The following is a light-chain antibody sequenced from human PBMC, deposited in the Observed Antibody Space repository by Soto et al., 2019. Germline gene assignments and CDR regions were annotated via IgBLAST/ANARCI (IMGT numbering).Light chain of an antibody. V-gene: IGKV1-39*01. Sequence: DIQMTQSPSSLSASVGDRVTITCRASQTIGTYLNWYQQTPGKAPKLLIYVASSLQSGVPSRFSGRGSGTDFTLTISSLQSEDFAVYYCQQYNNWPLTFGGGTKVEIK. CDR2: VAS. CDR1: QTIGTY. CDR3: QQYNNWPLT. J-gene: IGKJ4*01.